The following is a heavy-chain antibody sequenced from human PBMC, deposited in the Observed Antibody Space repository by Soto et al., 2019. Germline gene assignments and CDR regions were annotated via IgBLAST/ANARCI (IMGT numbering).Heavy chain of an antibody. CDR1: GYTFTIYG. D-gene: IGHD2-2*01. CDR3: ARDPDPIVVVPAALDAFDI. CDR2: ISAYNGNT. Sequence: GASVKVSCTASGYTFTIYGISWVRQAPGQGLEWMGWISAYNGNTNYAQKLQGRVTMTTDTSTSTAYMELRSLRSDDTAVYYCARDPDPIVVVPAALDAFDIWGQGTMVTVSS. V-gene: IGHV1-18*01. J-gene: IGHJ3*02.